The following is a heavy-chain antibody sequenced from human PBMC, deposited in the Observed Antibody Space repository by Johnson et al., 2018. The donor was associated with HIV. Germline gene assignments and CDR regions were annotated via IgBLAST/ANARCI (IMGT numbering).Heavy chain of an antibody. J-gene: IGHJ3*02. D-gene: IGHD2-15*01. V-gene: IGHV3-53*01. CDR3: ARDGQYCSGGSCYSAAFDI. Sequence: VQLVESGGGLIQPGGSLRLSCAASGFTVSSNYMSWVRQAPGKGLEWVSVIYSGGSTYYADSVTGRFTISRDNAKNSLYLQMNSLRAEDTALVYCARDGQYCSGGSCYSAAFDIWGPGTMVTVSS. CDR2: IYSGGST. CDR1: GFTVSSNY.